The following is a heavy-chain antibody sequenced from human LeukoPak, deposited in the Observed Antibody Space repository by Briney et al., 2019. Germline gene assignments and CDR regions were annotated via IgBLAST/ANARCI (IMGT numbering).Heavy chain of an antibody. D-gene: IGHD6-13*01. J-gene: IGHJ4*02. CDR3: AKDLYTSRYACCFDY. V-gene: IGHV3-23*01. CDR1: RFTFSSYT. CDR2: VSGGGSST. Sequence: GGSLRLSCSASRFTFSSYTMNWVRQAPGKGLEWVSGVSGGGSSTYYADSVKGRFTISRDNSKNMLYLQMNSLRAEDTAVYYCAKDLYTSRYACCFDYWGQGTLVTVSS.